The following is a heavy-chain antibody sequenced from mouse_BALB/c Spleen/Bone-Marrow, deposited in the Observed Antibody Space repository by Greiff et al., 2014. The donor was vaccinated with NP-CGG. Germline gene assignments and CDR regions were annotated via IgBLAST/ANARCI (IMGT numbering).Heavy chain of an antibody. V-gene: IGHV2-9*02. CDR3: ARDRGDYVFAY. J-gene: IGHJ3*01. CDR2: IWAGGST. D-gene: IGHD2-4*01. Sequence: VHLVESXPGLVAPSQSLSITCTVSGFSLTSYGVHWVRQPPGKGLEWLGVIWAGGSTNYNSALMSRLSISKDNSKSQVFLKMNSLQTDDTAMYYCARDRGDYVFAYWGQGTLVTVSA. CDR1: GFSLTSYG.